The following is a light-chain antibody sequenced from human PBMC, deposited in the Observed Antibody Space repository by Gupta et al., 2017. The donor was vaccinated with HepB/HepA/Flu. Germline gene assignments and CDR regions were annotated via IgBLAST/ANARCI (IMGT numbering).Light chain of an antibody. CDR3: QSYDSSLSGVV. CDR1: SSNIGAGYD. CDR2: CNS. V-gene: IGLV1-40*01. J-gene: IGLJ2*01. Sequence: QSVLTPPPSGSGAPGQRVTISCTGSSSNIGAGYDVHWYQQRPGTAPKLLIYCNSNRPSGVPDRFSGSKSGTSASLAITGLQAEDEADYYCQSYDSSLSGVVFGGGTKLTVL.